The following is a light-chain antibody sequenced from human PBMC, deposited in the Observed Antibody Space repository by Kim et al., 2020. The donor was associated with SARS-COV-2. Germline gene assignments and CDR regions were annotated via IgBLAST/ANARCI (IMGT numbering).Light chain of an antibody. Sequence: SPGETATLSCRASQSVISDYLAWYQQKPGQAPRLLIYGASTRATGIPDRFSGSGSGTDFTLIISRLEPEDFALYYCHQYGSSPRTFGQGTKVDIK. CDR1: QSVISDY. J-gene: IGKJ1*01. V-gene: IGKV3-20*01. CDR3: HQYGSSPRT. CDR2: GAS.